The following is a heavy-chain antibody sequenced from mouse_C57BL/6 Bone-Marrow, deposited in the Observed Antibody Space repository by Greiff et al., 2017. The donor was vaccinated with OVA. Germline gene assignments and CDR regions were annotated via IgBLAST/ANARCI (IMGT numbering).Heavy chain of an antibody. Sequence: QVQLQQPGAELVMPGASVKLSCKASGYTFTSYWMHWVKQRPGQGLEWIGEIDPSDSYTNYNQKFKGKSTLTVDKSSSTAYMQLSSLTSEDSAVYDCAREGAYYYAMDYWGQGTSVTVSS. CDR2: IDPSDSYT. CDR3: AREGAYYYAMDY. V-gene: IGHV1-69*01. J-gene: IGHJ4*01. CDR1: GYTFTSYW.